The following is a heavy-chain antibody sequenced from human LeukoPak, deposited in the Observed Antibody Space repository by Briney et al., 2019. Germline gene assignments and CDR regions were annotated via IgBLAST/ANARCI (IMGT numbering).Heavy chain of an antibody. Sequence: TPSQTLSLTCAVSGGSISSGGYSWSWIRQPPGKGLEWIGYIYHSGSTYYNPSLKSRVTISVDRSKNQFSLKLSSVTAADTAVYYCARVLGYCSGGSCYYYGMDVWGQGTTVTVSS. CDR3: ARVLGYCSGGSCYYYGMDV. V-gene: IGHV4-30-2*01. CDR1: GGSISSGGYS. CDR2: IYHSGST. D-gene: IGHD2-15*01. J-gene: IGHJ6*02.